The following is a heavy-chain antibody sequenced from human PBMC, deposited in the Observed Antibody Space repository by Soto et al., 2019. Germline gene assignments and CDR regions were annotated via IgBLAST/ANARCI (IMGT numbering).Heavy chain of an antibody. CDR3: ERGYYYDISGYYSAFDI. Sequence: QVQLQESGPGLVKASETLSLTCTVSGGSISSDYWSWIRQPPGKGLQWIGYIYDSGSTNYNPSLKSRVTISVDKSKNQVSLKLSSATAADTAVYYCERGYYYDISGYYSAFDIWGQGTKVIVSS. J-gene: IGHJ3*02. V-gene: IGHV4-59*01. CDR2: IYDSGST. D-gene: IGHD3-22*01. CDR1: GGSISSDY.